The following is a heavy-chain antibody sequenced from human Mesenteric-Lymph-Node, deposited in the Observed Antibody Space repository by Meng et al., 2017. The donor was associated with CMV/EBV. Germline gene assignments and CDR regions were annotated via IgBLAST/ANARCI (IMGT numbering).Heavy chain of an antibody. Sequence: QVQLVQSGAEVKKPGASGRVSCKASGYTFIDYYINWVRQAPGQGLEWMGRINPKTGGRSYAQNFQGRVTMTRDTFINTAYMEVNRLNSDDTAMYYCARDRDTDWYSPFDYWGPGALVTVSS. V-gene: IGHV1-2*06. CDR3: ARDRDTDWYSPFDY. CDR2: INPKTGGR. D-gene: IGHD3-9*01. CDR1: GYTFIDYY. J-gene: IGHJ4*02.